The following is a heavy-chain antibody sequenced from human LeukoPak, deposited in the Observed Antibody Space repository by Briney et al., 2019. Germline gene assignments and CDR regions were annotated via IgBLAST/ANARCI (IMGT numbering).Heavy chain of an antibody. CDR1: GFTSSSYA. Sequence: QTGGSLRLSCAASGFTSSSYAMSWVRQAPGKGLVWVSAISGSGGSTYYADSVKGRFTISRDNSKNTLYLQMNSLRAEDTAVYYCAKSPQVATIVYWGQGTLVTVSS. CDR3: AKSPQVATIVY. V-gene: IGHV3-23*01. J-gene: IGHJ4*02. CDR2: ISGSGGST. D-gene: IGHD5-12*01.